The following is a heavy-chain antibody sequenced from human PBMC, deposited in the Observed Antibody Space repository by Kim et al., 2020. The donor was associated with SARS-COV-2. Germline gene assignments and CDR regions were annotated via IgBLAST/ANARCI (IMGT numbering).Heavy chain of an antibody. J-gene: IGHJ4*02. CDR3: ARDLSLGRPGGFDY. D-gene: IGHD3-10*01. Sequence: GGSLRLSCAASEFTFSRYYMNWVRQAPGKGLEWVSTISRNRDYIYYADSVEGRFTISRDNAKNSLYLQMNSLRADDTAMYYCARDLSLGRPGGFDYWGQGTLLTVSS. CDR1: EFTFSRYY. V-gene: IGHV3-21*01. CDR2: ISRNRDYI.